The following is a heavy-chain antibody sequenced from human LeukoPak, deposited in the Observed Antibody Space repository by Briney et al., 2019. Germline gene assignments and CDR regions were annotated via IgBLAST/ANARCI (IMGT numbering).Heavy chain of an antibody. D-gene: IGHD1-26*01. Sequence: GGSLRLSCAASGFTFSSYAMHWVRQAPGKGLEWVAVISYDGSNKYYADSVKGRFTISRDNSKNTLYLQMNSLRAEDTAVYYCARDLGSHYTRYYADYSGQGTLVTVSS. V-gene: IGHV3-30*01. CDR2: ISYDGSNK. CDR1: GFTFSSYA. J-gene: IGHJ4*02. CDR3: ARDLGSHYTRYYADY.